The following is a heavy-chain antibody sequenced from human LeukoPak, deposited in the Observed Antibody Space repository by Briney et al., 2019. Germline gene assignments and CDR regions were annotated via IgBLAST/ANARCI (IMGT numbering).Heavy chain of an antibody. V-gene: IGHV3-21*01. CDR2: ISSSSSYT. Sequence: GGSLRLSCADSGCTFSSYSMNWVRQAPGKGLEWVSSISSSSSYTYYADSVKGRFTISRDNAKNSLYLKMNSLRAEDTAVYYCARAGMDCSSTSCYRLDLDPWGQGTLVTVSS. J-gene: IGHJ5*02. CDR1: GCTFSSYS. CDR3: ARAGMDCSSTSCYRLDLDP. D-gene: IGHD2-2*01.